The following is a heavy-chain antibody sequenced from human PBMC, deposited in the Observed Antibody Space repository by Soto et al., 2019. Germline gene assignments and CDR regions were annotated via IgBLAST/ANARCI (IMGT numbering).Heavy chain of an antibody. J-gene: IGHJ4*02. V-gene: IGHV2-5*02. D-gene: IGHD3-3*01. CDR2: IYWDDDK. CDR1: GFSLTTSGVG. CDR3: AHRVLRTVFGLVTTTAIYFDF. Sequence: QITLNESGPTQVNPRQTLTLTCTFSGFSLTTSGVGVGWIRQSPGKAPEWLALIYWDDDKRYSPSLKCRLTINKDTSKHQVVLTMADLDPADTATYYCAHRVLRTVFGLVTTTAIYFDFWGQGTPVAVSS.